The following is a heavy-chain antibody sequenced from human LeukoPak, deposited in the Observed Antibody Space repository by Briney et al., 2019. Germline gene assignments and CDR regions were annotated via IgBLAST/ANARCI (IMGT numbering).Heavy chain of an antibody. D-gene: IGHD5-24*01. Sequence: SETLSLTCTVSGGSINTTSYYWGGIRQPPGKGLEWIGSIYYSGSTSYNPSLNSRVTISVDTSKKQFSLKLSSVTAADTAVYYCARHVRWLQLTLYFDIWGRGTLVTVSS. V-gene: IGHV4-39*01. CDR3: ARHVRWLQLTLYFDI. J-gene: IGHJ2*01. CDR1: GGSINTTSYY. CDR2: IYYSGST.